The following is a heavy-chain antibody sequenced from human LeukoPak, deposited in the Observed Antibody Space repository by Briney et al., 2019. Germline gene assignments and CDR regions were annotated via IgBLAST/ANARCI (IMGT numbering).Heavy chain of an antibody. D-gene: IGHD5-12*01. CDR3: ATFGGYSGYDYGEIKTYYFDY. V-gene: IGHV3-30-3*01. J-gene: IGHJ4*02. CDR2: ISYDGSNK. CDR1: GFTFSSYA. Sequence: GGSLRLSCAASGFTFSSYAMHWVRQAPGKGLEWVAVISYDGSNKYYADSVKGRFTISRDNSKNTLYLQMNSLRAEDTAVYYCATFGGYSGYDYGEIKTYYFDYWGQGTLVTVSS.